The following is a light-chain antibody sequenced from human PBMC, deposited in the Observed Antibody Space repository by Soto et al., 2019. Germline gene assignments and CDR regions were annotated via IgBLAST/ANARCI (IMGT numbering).Light chain of an antibody. V-gene: IGLV2-11*01. J-gene: IGLJ3*02. CDR2: DVN. CDR3: RSYAGSGIFVV. Sequence: QSALTQPRSVSGSPGQSVTISCIGTSSDVGGYNCVSWFRKYPGEAPKLIIYDVNKRPSGVPDRFSGSRSGSTASLTISGLQADDEADYYCRSYAGSGIFVVFGEGTKLTVL. CDR1: SSDVGGYNC.